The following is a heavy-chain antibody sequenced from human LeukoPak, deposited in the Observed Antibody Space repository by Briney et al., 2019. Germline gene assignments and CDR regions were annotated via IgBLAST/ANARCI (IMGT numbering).Heavy chain of an antibody. CDR2: IYSGGST. D-gene: IGHD3-22*01. J-gene: IGHJ4*02. V-gene: IGHV3-66*01. CDR3: ASDPSSGYSGGYYFDY. CDR1: GFTVSSNY. Sequence: GGSLRLSCAASGFTVSSNYMSWVRQAPGKGLEWVSVIYSGGSTYYADSVKGRFTISRDSSKNTLYLQMNSLRAEDTAVYYCASDPSSGYSGGYYFDYWGQGTLVTVSS.